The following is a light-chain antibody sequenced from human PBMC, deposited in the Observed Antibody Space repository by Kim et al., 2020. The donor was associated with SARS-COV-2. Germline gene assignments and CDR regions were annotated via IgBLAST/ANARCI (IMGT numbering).Light chain of an antibody. CDR2: GRN. V-gene: IGLV3-19*01. CDR3: SSRDNSLNHVV. Sequence: ALGKKVNITCQGDSLRTYFATWYQQKPGQAPVVVLYGRNRRPSGIPDRFSGSNSVNTDSLTITGAQVEDEADYFCSSRDNSLNHVVFGGGTKVTVL. J-gene: IGLJ2*01. CDR1: SLRTYF.